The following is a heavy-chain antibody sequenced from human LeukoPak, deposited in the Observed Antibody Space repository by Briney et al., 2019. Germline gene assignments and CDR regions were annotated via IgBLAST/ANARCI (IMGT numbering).Heavy chain of an antibody. J-gene: IGHJ6*02. CDR2: INSDGSST. CDR1: GFTFSSYW. CDR3: ARDKRYFDWLPPYGMDV. D-gene: IGHD3-9*01. Sequence: GGSLRLSCAASGFTFSSYWMHWVRQAPGKGLVWVSRINSDGSSTSYADSVKGRFTISRDNAKNTLYLQMNSLRAEDTAVYYCARDKRYFDWLPPYGMDVWGQGTTVTVSS. V-gene: IGHV3-74*01.